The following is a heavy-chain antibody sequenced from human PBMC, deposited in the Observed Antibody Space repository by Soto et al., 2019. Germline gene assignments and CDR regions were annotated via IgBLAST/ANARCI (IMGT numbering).Heavy chain of an antibody. Sequence: QVHLQESGPGLVKPSQTLSLMCTVSGDSVSSGDYYWSWIRQYPGRGLEYIGYIVYTESTYYNPSLKSRVVISIDRSKNQFSLMLSSVTAADTAVYYCAREVAATTHFDYWGQGTLVTV. J-gene: IGHJ4*02. CDR2: IVYTEST. CDR1: GDSVSSGDYY. V-gene: IGHV4-31*03. D-gene: IGHD5-12*01. CDR3: AREVAATTHFDY.